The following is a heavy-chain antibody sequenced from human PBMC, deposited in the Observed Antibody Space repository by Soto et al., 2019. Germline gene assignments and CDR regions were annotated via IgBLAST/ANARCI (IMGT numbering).Heavy chain of an antibody. CDR2: FTPSGCII. V-gene: IGHV1-46*01. CDR1: GYTFTSYY. Sequence: ASVKVSCKASGYTFTSYYMHWVRQAPGQVFEWMEIFTPSGCIISYAKNFQGRVTMTRDSSTSIVYMELSSLRFEDTAVYYCAKRGPGGTNYFDYWGQGTLVTVSS. CDR3: AKRGPGGTNYFDY. J-gene: IGHJ4*02. D-gene: IGHD2-8*01.